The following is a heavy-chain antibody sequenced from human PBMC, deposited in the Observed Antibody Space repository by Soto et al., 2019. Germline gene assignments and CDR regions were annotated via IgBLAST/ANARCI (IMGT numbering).Heavy chain of an antibody. CDR2: SYHTGST. CDR1: GYSISSKNW. J-gene: IGHJ4*02. V-gene: IGHV4-28*01. CDR3: ARKTTVTTYFDY. D-gene: IGHD4-17*01. Sequence: QVQLQESGPGLVKPSDTLSLTCAVSGYSISSKNWWVWIRQPPGKGLEWIGDSYHTGSTCYNPSLKSRVAMSVSSCDNEFSPNVTSVTAVDAAVYYCARKTTVTTYFDYWGRGTLVTVSS.